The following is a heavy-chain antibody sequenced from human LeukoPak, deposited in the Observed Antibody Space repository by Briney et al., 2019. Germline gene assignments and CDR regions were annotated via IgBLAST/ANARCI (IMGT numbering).Heavy chain of an antibody. CDR3: ARDLFAIFGVVDAFDI. J-gene: IGHJ3*02. D-gene: IGHD3-3*01. V-gene: IGHV3-30-3*01. CDR2: ISYAGSNN. Sequence: PGRSLRLSCAASGFTFSSYTMDWVRQAPGKGLEWVARISYAGSNNYYADSVKGRFTISSDNPKNTLYLQMNSLGAEDTAVYYCARDLFAIFGVVDAFDIWGQGTMVTVSS. CDR1: GFTFSSYT.